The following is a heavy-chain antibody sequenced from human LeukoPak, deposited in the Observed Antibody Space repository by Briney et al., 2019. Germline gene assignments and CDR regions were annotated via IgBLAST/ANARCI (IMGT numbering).Heavy chain of an antibody. D-gene: IGHD2-2*01. J-gene: IGHJ5*02. Sequence: PGGSLRLSCAASGFSLSSYDMNWVRQAPGKGLEWVSPISTTSTYIYYRYSVKGRFTISRDNARNSLYLQMNGLRAEDTAVYYCARADCFSSTCYLRSSWFDPWGQGTLVTVSS. V-gene: IGHV3-21*01. CDR3: ARADCFSSTCYLRSSWFDP. CDR2: ISTTSTYI. CDR1: GFSLSSYD.